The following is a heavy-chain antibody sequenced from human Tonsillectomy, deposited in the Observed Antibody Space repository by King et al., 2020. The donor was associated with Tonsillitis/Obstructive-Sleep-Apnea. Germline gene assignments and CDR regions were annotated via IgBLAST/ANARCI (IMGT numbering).Heavy chain of an antibody. CDR1: GYTFTGYY. D-gene: IGHD3-22*01. Sequence: QLVQSGAEVKKPGASVKVSCKASGYTFTGYYIHWVRQAPGQGLEWMGWINPNSXXTNYAQKXQGWITMTRDTSXSPAYMELSRLRSDDTAVYYCAREEYYXXXXGXDYXXXXTXV. J-gene: IGHJ4*01. CDR3: AREEYYXXXXGXDY. V-gene: IGHV1-2*04. CDR2: INPNSXXT.